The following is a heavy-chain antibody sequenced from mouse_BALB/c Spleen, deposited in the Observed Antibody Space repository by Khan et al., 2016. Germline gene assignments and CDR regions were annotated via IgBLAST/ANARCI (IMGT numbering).Heavy chain of an antibody. D-gene: IGHD2-13*01. CDR3: ASMHDYYWYFEV. V-gene: IGHV4-1*02. J-gene: IGHJ1*01. Sequence: EVQLLESGGGLVQPGGSLKLSCAASGFDFSSYWMSWVRQAPGQGLEWIGEINPDSSTINYTPSLKDKFIISRDNSKNTLYLQMSKVRSEDTARYYCASMHDYYWYFEVWGAGTTVTVSS. CDR2: INPDSSTI. CDR1: GFDFSSYW.